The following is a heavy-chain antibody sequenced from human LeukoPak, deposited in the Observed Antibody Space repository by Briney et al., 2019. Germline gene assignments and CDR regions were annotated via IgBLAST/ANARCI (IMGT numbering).Heavy chain of an antibody. CDR2: INHSGST. CDR1: GGSFSGYY. D-gene: IGHD3-10*01. Sequence: SETLSLTCAVYGGSFSGYYWSWIRQPPGKGLEWIGEINHSGSTNYDPSLKSRVTISVDTSKNQFSLKLSSVTAADTAVYYCERVELYYGSGGTDYWGQGTLVTVSS. V-gene: IGHV4-34*01. J-gene: IGHJ4*02. CDR3: ERVELYYGSGGTDY.